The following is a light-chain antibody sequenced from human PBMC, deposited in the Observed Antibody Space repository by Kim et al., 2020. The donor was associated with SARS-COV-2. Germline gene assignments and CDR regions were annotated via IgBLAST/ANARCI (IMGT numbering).Light chain of an antibody. Sequence: SPGEKVTLSCRASQTVTSSYVAWYQHKPGQAPRLLIYGASRRATGIPDRFSGSGSGTDFTLTISRLEPEDFAVYFCQQYGSSRQTFGQGTKVDIK. J-gene: IGKJ2*01. CDR1: QTVTSSY. V-gene: IGKV3-20*01. CDR2: GAS. CDR3: QQYGSSRQT.